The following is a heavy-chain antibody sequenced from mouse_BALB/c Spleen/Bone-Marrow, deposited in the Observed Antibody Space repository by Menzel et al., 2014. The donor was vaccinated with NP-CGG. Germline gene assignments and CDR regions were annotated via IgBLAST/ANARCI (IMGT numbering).Heavy chain of an antibody. CDR2: INPSTGYT. CDR3: ARGNPLYAMDY. V-gene: IGHV1-7*01. D-gene: IGHD2-1*01. J-gene: IGHJ4*01. Sequence: QVQLQKSGAELAKPGASVKMSCTASGYAFTSYWMHWVKQRPGQGLEWIGYINPSTGYTDYNQKFDDKATLTADKSSSTAYMQLSSLTPKDSAVYYCARGNPLYAMDYWGQGTSVTVSS. CDR1: GYAFTSYW.